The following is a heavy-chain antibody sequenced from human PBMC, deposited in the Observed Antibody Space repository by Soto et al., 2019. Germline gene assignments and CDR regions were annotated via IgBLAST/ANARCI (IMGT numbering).Heavy chain of an antibody. V-gene: IGHV1-18*01. D-gene: IGHD2-8*01. J-gene: IGHJ5*02. CDR2: ISAYTDTP. CDR1: GYTFTNFG. CDR3: ARVIPGVEALFDP. Sequence: QVQLVQSGAEVKNPGASVKVSCRDSGYTFTNFGVTWVRRAPGQGLEWMGWISAYTDTPKYAQKFQGRVTMTIDTSTSTAYMDLRSLTSDDTAVYYCARVIPGVEALFDPWGQGTLVTVSS.